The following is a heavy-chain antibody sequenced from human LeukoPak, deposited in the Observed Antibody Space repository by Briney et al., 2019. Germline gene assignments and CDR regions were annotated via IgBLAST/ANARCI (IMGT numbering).Heavy chain of an antibody. CDR3: ARPRHMVNIDFDY. Sequence: GESLKISCKGSGYSLTSYWIGWVRQMPGKGLECMGIIYPGDSDTRYSPSFQGQVTISADKSISTAYLQWSSLKASDTAMYYCARPRHMVNIDFDYWGQGTLVTVSS. V-gene: IGHV5-51*01. CDR1: GYSLTSYW. D-gene: IGHD2-21*01. J-gene: IGHJ4*02. CDR2: IYPGDSDT.